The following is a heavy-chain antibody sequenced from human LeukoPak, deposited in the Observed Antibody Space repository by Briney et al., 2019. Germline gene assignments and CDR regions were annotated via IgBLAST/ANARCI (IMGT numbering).Heavy chain of an antibody. J-gene: IGHJ6*04. V-gene: IGHV3-33*01. CDR1: GFTFSSYG. Sequence: GGSLRLSCAASGFTFSSYGMHWVRQAPGKGLEWVAVIWYDGSNKYYVDSVKGRFTISRDNSKNTLYLQMNSLRAEDTAVYYCARGGEYDILTGYYTLYYYYGMDVWGKGTTVTVSS. CDR3: ARGGEYDILTGYYTLYYYYGMDV. CDR2: IWYDGSNK. D-gene: IGHD3-9*01.